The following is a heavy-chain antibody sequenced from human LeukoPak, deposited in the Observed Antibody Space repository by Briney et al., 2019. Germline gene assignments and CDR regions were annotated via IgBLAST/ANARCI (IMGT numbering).Heavy chain of an antibody. D-gene: IGHD2-2*01. CDR1: GFTFSNYW. J-gene: IGHJ2*01. CDR2: IKHDGSEK. CDR3: AKYRLVPAAIRGYFDL. Sequence: GGSLRLSCAASGFTFSNYWMSWVRQAPGKGLEWVADIKHDGSEKYYVDSVKGRFTISRDNAKNSLYLQMNSLRAEDTALYYCAKYRLVPAAIRGYFDLWGRGTLVTVSS. V-gene: IGHV3-7*03.